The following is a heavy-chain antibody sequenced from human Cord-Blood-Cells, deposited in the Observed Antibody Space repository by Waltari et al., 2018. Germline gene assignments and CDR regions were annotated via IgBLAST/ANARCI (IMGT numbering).Heavy chain of an antibody. CDR1: GGSFSGYY. CDR3: ARVDYRTIAAAGSDY. V-gene: IGHV4-34*01. CDR2: INHSGST. J-gene: IGHJ4*02. D-gene: IGHD6-13*01. Sequence: QVQLQQWGAGLLKPSETLSLTCAVYGGSFSGYYWSWIRQPPGKGLEWIGEINHSGSTNYNPSLESRVTISVDTSKNQFSLKLSSVTAADTAVYYCARVDYRTIAAAGSDYWGQGTLVTVSS.